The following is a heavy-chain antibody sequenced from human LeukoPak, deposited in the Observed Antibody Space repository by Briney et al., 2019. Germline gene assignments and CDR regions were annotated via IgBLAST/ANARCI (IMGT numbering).Heavy chain of an antibody. V-gene: IGHV1-2*02. J-gene: IGHJ6*03. Sequence: ASVKVSCKASGYTFTGYYMHWVRQAPGQGLEWMGWINPNSGGTNYAQKFQGRVTMTRDTSISTAYMELSRLRSDDTAVYYCARDPVTTSAPLYYYYYMDVWGKGTTVTVSS. CDR1: GYTFTGYY. CDR2: INPNSGGT. CDR3: ARDPVTTSAPLYYYYYMDV. D-gene: IGHD4-17*01.